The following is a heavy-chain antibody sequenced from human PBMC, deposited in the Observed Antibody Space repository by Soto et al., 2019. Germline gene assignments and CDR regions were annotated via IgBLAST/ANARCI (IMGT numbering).Heavy chain of an antibody. Sequence: QVQLVESGGGVVQPGRSLRLSYAASRFTFSSYGMHWVRQAPGKGLEWVAVISYDGSNKYYADSVKGRFTISRDNSKNTLYLQMNSLRAEDTAVYYCAKDRGYRHREADYWGQGTLVTVSS. D-gene: IGHD3-10*01. J-gene: IGHJ4*02. CDR3: AKDRGYRHREADY. CDR1: RFTFSSYG. V-gene: IGHV3-30*18. CDR2: ISYDGSNK.